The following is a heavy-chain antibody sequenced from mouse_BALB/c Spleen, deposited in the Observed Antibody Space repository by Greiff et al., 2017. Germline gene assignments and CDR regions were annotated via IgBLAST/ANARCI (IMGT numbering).Heavy chain of an antibody. CDR3: ARGEYYAMDY. V-gene: IGHV3-2*02. CDR1: GYSITSDYA. Sequence: EVKLQESGPGLVKPSQSLSLTCTVTGYSITSDYAWNWIRQFPGNKLEWMGYISYSGSTSYNPSLKSRISITRDTSKNQFFLQLNSVTTEDTATYYCARGEYYAMDYWGQGTSVTVSS. J-gene: IGHJ4*01. CDR2: ISYSGST.